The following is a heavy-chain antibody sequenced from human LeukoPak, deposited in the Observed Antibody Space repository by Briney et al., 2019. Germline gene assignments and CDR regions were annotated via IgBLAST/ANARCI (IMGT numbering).Heavy chain of an antibody. CDR2: IWADGSNK. D-gene: IGHD3-10*01. J-gene: IGHJ4*01. CDR3: AKGSRGTDFDL. V-gene: IGHV3-33*06. Sequence: GGSLRLSCAASGFSFTSYGMHWVRQAPGKGLEWVAVIWADGSNKYYADSVKGRFTISRDNSKHTLYLQINSLRTEDTAVYYCAKGSRGTDFDLWGHGTLVTVSS. CDR1: GFSFTSYG.